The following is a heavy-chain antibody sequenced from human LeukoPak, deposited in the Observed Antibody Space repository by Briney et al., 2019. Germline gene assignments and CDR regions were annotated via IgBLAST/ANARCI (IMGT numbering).Heavy chain of an antibody. J-gene: IGHJ5*02. CDR2: ISGSDGGT. Sequence: GGSLRLSCAASGFTFSNYAMSWVRQAPGKGLEWVSAISGSDGGTHYADSVKGRITISRDNSKNTLFLQMNSLRAEGTAVYYCAKNVGLGYCSSTSCPIDPWGQGTLVTVSS. CDR1: GFTFSNYA. D-gene: IGHD2-2*01. CDR3: AKNVGLGYCSSTSCPIDP. V-gene: IGHV3-23*01.